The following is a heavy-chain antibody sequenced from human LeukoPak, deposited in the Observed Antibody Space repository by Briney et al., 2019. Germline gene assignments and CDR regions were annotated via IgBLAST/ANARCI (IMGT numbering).Heavy chain of an antibody. V-gene: IGHV6-1*01. J-gene: IGHJ3*02. CDR2: TYYRSKWYN. Sequence: SQTLSLTCAISGDSVSSNGAAWTWIRQSPSRGLEWLGRTYYRSKWYNDYAVSVKSRITINPDTSKNQFSLQLNSVTPEDTAVYFCSRARDAFTRKSVFDIWGQGTMVTVSS. CDR1: GDSVSSNGAA. CDR3: SRARDAFTRKSVFDI. D-gene: IGHD3-16*01.